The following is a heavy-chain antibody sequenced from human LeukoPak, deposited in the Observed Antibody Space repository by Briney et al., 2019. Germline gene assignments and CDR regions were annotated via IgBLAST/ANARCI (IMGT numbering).Heavy chain of an antibody. J-gene: IGHJ4*02. CDR3: ARLPWY. CDR1: GGFISSYY. V-gene: IGHV4-59*01. Sequence: TSETLSLTCTVSGGFISSYYWSWIRQPPGKGLEWIGYIYYSGSTNYNPSLKSRVTISVDTSKNQFSLKLSSVTAADTAVYYRARLPWYWGQGTLVTVSS. CDR2: IYYSGST.